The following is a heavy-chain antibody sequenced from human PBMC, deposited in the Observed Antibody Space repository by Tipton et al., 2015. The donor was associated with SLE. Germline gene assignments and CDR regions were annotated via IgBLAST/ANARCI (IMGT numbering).Heavy chain of an antibody. J-gene: IGHJ4*02. CDR1: GFTFSSYW. CDR3: ARGGPGGSNNYFDY. Sequence: SLRLSCAASGFTFSSYWMHWVRQAPGKGLVWVSRINSDGSSTTYADSVKGRFTISRDNAKNTLYLQMNSLRAEDTAVYYCARGGPGGSNNYFDYWGQGTLVTVSS. CDR2: INSDGSST. D-gene: IGHD1-26*01. V-gene: IGHV3-74*01.